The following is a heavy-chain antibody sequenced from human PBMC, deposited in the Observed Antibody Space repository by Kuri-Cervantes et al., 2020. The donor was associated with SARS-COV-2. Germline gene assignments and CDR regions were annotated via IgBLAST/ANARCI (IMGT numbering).Heavy chain of an antibody. Sequence: ASVKVSCKASGYTFTSYGISWVRQAPGQGLEWMGWISAYNGNTNYAQKLQGRVTMTTDTSTSTACMELRSLRSDDTAVYYCARDGRAWELRGPFDYWGQGTLVTVSS. V-gene: IGHV1-18*01. CDR2: ISAYNGNT. CDR1: GYTFTSYG. CDR3: ARDGRAWELRGPFDY. J-gene: IGHJ4*02. D-gene: IGHD1-26*01.